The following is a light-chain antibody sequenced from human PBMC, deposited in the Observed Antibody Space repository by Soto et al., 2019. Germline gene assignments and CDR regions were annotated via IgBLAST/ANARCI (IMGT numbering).Light chain of an antibody. CDR3: SSYTSTMTSV. CDR1: SSDVGGFNS. CDR2: DVV. Sequence: QSALTQPASVSGSPGQSITIYCTGTSSDVGGFNSVSWYQLRPGTAPKLILYDVVDRPSGVSYRFSGSKSGNTASLTISGLQAADEADYFCSSYTSTMTSVFGSGTKVTVL. V-gene: IGLV2-14*03. J-gene: IGLJ1*01.